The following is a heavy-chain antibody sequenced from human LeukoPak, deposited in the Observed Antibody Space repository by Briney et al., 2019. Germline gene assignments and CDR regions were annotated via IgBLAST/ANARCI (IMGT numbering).Heavy chain of an antibody. Sequence: GGSLRLSCAASGFTFSSYAMHWVRQAPGKGLEWVAVISYDGSNKYYADSVKGRFTISRDNSKNTLYLQMNSLRAEDTAVYYCARRGELLYYFDYWGQGTLVTVSS. CDR2: ISYDGSNK. V-gene: IGHV3-30-3*01. CDR1: GFTFSSYA. J-gene: IGHJ4*02. CDR3: ARRGELLYYFDY. D-gene: IGHD1-26*01.